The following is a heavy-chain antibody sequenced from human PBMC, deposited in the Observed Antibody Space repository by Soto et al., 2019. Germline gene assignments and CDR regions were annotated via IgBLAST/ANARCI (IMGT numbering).Heavy chain of an antibody. CDR3: TRESGYSSGGTYNWFDP. J-gene: IGHJ5*02. CDR1: GFTFSSYS. CDR2: ISSSSTTDT. Sequence: KPGGSLRLSCAASGFTFSSYSMNWVRRAPGKGLEWVSFISSSSTTDTHYADSVKGRFTISRDNAKNSLYLQMNSLRAEDTAVYYCTRESGYSSGGTYNWFDPWGQGTLVTVSS. V-gene: IGHV3-21*01. D-gene: IGHD6-19*01.